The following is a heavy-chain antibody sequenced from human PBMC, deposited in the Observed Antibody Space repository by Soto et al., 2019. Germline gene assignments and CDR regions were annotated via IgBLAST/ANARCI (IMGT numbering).Heavy chain of an antibody. CDR3: ASPYYYDSSGYYYVDAFDI. D-gene: IGHD3-22*01. V-gene: IGHV1-3*01. CDR1: GYTCTIYA. CDR2: INAGNGNT. Sequence: GASVKVSCKASGYTCTIYAMHCVLQSPVQRLEWMGWINAGNGNTKYSQKFQGRVTITRDTSASTAYMELSSLRSEDTAVYYCASPYYYDSSGYYYVDAFDIWGQGTMVTVSS. J-gene: IGHJ3*02.